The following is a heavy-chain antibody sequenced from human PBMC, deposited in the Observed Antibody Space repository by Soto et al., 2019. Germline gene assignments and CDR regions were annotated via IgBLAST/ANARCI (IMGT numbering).Heavy chain of an antibody. CDR3: ARTRWLQPDY. V-gene: IGHV2-26*01. D-gene: IGHD5-12*01. CDR1: GFSLSNARMG. J-gene: IGHJ4*02. Sequence: QVTLKESGPVLVKPTENLTLTCTVSGFSLSNARMGVSWIRQPPGKALEWLAHIFSNDEKSYSTSLKSRLTISKDTCKRQVVLTMTNMDPVDTATYYCARTRWLQPDYWGQRTLVTVSS. CDR2: IFSNDEK.